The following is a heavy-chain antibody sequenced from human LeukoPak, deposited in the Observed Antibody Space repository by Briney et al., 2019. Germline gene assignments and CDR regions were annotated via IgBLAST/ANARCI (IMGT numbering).Heavy chain of an antibody. CDR2: IYHSGST. Sequence: SKTLSLTCAVSGYSISSGYYWGWIRQPPGRGLEWIGSIYHSGSTYYNQSLKSRVTISVDTSKHKFSLKLSSVTAADTAVYYCARLYYGGITYYYYYMDVWGKGTTVTVSS. CDR1: GYSISSGYY. J-gene: IGHJ6*03. CDR3: ARLYYGGITYYYYYMDV. V-gene: IGHV4-38-2*01. D-gene: IGHD4-23*01.